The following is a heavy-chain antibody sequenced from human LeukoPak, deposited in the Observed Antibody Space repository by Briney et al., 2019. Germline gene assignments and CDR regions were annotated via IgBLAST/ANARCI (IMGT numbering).Heavy chain of an antibody. V-gene: IGHV1-8*03. Sequence: ASVKVSCKTSGYTFTTYHINWVRQATGQGLEWLGGMNPYNGDRGYAQKFQGRLSITSDTSISTAYMELSSLKSDDTAVYFCARTTSLTASGYDCWGQGTLVTVSS. J-gene: IGHJ4*02. CDR1: GYTFTTYH. CDR3: ARTTSLTASGYDC. D-gene: IGHD4-17*01. CDR2: MNPYNGDR.